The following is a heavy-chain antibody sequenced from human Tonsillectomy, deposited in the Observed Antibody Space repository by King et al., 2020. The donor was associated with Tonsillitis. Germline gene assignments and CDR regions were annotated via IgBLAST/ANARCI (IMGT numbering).Heavy chain of an antibody. D-gene: IGHD3-3*01. V-gene: IGHV5-10-1*03. J-gene: IGHJ6*02. CDR2: IEPSDSST. CDR1: GYSFTSYW. CDR3: ARHREYNFWGGFYYYGFDV. Sequence: VQLVESAAEVKKPGESLRISCQASGYSFTSYWISWVRQMPGKGLEWMGRIEPSDSSTNYRPSFRGHVSISVDKSISTAYLQWSSLKASDTAIYYCARHREYNFWGGFYYYGFDVWGQGTTVTVSS.